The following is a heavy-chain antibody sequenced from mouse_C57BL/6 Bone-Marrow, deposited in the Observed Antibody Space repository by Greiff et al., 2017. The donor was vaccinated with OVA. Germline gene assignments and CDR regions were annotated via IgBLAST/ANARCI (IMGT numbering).Heavy chain of an antibody. CDR2: ISNLAYSI. J-gene: IGHJ4*01. CDR1: VFSFRDYG. D-gene: IGHD1-1*01. V-gene: IGHV5-15*01. Sequence: VQLVASVGGLVLPVWSLTLSFAASVFSFRDYGMALFRHAPSTWPSWVAFISNLAYSIYYADPVTGRFTISRENAKNTLYLEMSSLRSEDTAMYYCARAYYYGSSPMDYWGQGTSVTVSS. CDR3: ARAYYYGSSPMDY.